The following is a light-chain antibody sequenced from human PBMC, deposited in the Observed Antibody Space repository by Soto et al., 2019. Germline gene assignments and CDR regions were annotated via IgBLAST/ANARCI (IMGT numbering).Light chain of an antibody. CDR3: QQYNNWPPNT. Sequence: EIVMTQSPATLSVSPGERATLSCRASQSVSSNLAWYQQKPGQAPRLLIYGASTRATGIPARFSGSGSGTEFTRTISSLQSEDVAVYYCQQYNNWPPNTFGQGTKLEIK. CDR2: GAS. J-gene: IGKJ2*01. V-gene: IGKV3-15*01. CDR1: QSVSSN.